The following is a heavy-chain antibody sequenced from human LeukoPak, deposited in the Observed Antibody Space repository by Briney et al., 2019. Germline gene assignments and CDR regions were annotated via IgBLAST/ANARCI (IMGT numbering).Heavy chain of an antibody. CDR2: ITGSGGNT. CDR3: ATDSSGQNSDY. CDR1: GFIFSSYS. Sequence: GGSLRLSCAASGFIFSSYSMSWVRQAPGKGLEWVSVITGSGGNTYYADSVKGRFTISRDNSKNTLYLQMNSLRAEDTAVYYCATDSSGQNSDYWGQGTLVTVSS. V-gene: IGHV3-23*01. D-gene: IGHD3-22*01. J-gene: IGHJ4*02.